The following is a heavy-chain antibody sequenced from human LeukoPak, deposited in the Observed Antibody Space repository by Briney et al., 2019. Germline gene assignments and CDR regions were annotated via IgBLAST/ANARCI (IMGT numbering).Heavy chain of an antibody. Sequence: GGSLRLSWAASGFTFSNYLMHWVRQAPGKGLVWVSHIKSDGGSATYADSVKGRFTVSRDNAKNALYLQMNSLRAEDTAVYYCTRGYLYTTVPAYWGQGTLVTVSS. J-gene: IGHJ4*02. D-gene: IGHD2-2*02. CDR3: TRGYLYTTVPAY. CDR2: IKSDGGSA. CDR1: GFTFSNYL. V-gene: IGHV3-74*01.